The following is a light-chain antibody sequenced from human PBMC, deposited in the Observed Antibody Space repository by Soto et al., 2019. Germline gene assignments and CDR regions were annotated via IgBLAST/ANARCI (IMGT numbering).Light chain of an antibody. Sequence: EIVMTQSPATLSVSPGERATLSCRASQSISSSHLAWYQQKPGQAPRLLIYAASDRATGIPDRFSGSGSGTDFTLTISRLEPEDFAVYYCQQFGTSLYTFGQGTKLAIK. CDR2: AAS. CDR3: QQFGTSLYT. J-gene: IGKJ2*01. V-gene: IGKV3-20*01. CDR1: QSISSSH.